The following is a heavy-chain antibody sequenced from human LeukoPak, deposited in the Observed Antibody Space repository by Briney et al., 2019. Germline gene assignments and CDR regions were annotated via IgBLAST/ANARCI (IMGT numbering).Heavy chain of an antibody. D-gene: IGHD2-2*01. CDR2: IIPILGIA. CDR1: GGTFSSYA. V-gene: IGHV1-69*04. J-gene: IGHJ3*02. Sequence: GASVKVSCKASGGTFSSYAISWVRQAPGQGLEWMGRIIPILGIANYAQKLQGRVTITADKSTSTAYMELSSLRSEDTAVYYCARVPCSSTSCYGAFDIWGQGTMVTVSS. CDR3: ARVPCSSTSCYGAFDI.